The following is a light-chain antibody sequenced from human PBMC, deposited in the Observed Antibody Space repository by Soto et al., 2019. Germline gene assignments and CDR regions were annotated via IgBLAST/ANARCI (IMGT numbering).Light chain of an antibody. V-gene: IGKV3-20*01. CDR2: GAS. J-gene: IGKJ3*01. CDR1: QIVSSNY. Sequence: EIVLTQSPGTLSLSPGERATLSCRASQIVSSNYLAWYQQKLGQSPRLLIYGASSRATGIPDRFSGSGSGTDFTLIISRLEPEDFAVFYCQHYGSSMFTFGPVTKVDVK. CDR3: QHYGSSMFT.